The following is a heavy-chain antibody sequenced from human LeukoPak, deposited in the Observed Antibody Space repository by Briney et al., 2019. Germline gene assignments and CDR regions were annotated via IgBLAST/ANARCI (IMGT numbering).Heavy chain of an antibody. Sequence: PGGSLRLSCAASGFTFNTYSMNWVRQAPGKGLEWVASISSRSNYINYAESVKGRFTISRDNAQSSLYLQMNSLRAEDTAVFYCARDELGIGGGSSQSGFYMDAWGKGTTVIVSS. CDR2: ISSRSNYI. V-gene: IGHV3-21*01. CDR3: ARDELGIGGGSSQSGFYMDA. CDR1: GFTFNTYS. J-gene: IGHJ6*03. D-gene: IGHD2-15*01.